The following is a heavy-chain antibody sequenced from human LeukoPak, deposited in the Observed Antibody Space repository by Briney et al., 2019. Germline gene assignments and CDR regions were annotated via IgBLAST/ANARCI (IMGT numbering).Heavy chain of an antibody. D-gene: IGHD6-25*01. V-gene: IGHV3-30*04. Sequence: GGSLRLSCAASGFTFSSYAMHWVRQAPGKGLEWVAVISYDGSNKYYADSVKGRFTISRDNSKNTLYLQMNSLRAEDTAVYYCARGCSSGWNAEYFQHWGQGTLVTVSS. CDR2: ISYDGSNK. CDR1: GFTFSSYA. CDR3: ARGCSSGWNAEYFQH. J-gene: IGHJ1*01.